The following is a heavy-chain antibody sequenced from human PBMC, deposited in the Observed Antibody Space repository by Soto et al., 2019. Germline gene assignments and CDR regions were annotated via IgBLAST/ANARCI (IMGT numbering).Heavy chain of an antibody. D-gene: IGHD3-10*01. V-gene: IGHV3-74*01. CDR3: ASSTVVRGVIDV. CDR1: GFTFSSYW. Sequence: EVQLVESGGGLVQPGGSLRLSCAASGFTFSSYWMYWVRQAPGKGLVWVSRISSDGSSTNYADYVKGRFTISRDNAKNTLYLQMKSLRDEDTAVYYCASSTVVRGVIDVWGQGTTVTVSS. J-gene: IGHJ6*02. CDR2: ISSDGSST.